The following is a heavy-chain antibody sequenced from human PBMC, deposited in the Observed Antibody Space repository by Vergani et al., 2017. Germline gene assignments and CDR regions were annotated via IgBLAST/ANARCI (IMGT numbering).Heavy chain of an antibody. CDR2: ISSSSSYI. V-gene: IGHV3-21*01. Sequence: VQLVESGGGVVQPGGSLRLSCAASGFTFSSYSMTWVRQAPGKGLEWVSSISSSSSYIYYADSVKGRFTICRDNAKNSLYLQMNSLRAEDTAVYYWRVVAATLSGFDYWGQGTLVTVSS. CDR1: GFTFSSYS. J-gene: IGHJ4*02. D-gene: IGHD2-15*01. CDR3: RVVAATLSGFDY.